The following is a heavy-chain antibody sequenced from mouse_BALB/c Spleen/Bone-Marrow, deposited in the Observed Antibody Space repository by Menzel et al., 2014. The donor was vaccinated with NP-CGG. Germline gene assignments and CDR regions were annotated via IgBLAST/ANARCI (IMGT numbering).Heavy chain of an antibody. V-gene: IGHV1-26*01. CDR1: GYSFTDYY. CDR3: ATDRYDEDYAMDY. D-gene: IGHD2-14*01. CDR2: INPYNGAT. Sequence: EVQLQQSGPELVKPGASVKISCKASGYSFTDYYMHWVKQSHVKSLEWIGRINPYNGATSYNQNFKDEASLTVDKSSTTAYMELHSLTSEDSAVYYCATDRYDEDYAMDYWGQGTSVTVSS. J-gene: IGHJ4*01.